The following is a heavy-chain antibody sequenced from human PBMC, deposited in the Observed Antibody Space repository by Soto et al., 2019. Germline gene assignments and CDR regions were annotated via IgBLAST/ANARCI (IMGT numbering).Heavy chain of an antibody. CDR3: ARDWVVPCSSTSCYYYYGMDV. D-gene: IGHD2-2*01. CDR2: ISYDGDNE. J-gene: IGHJ6*02. Sequence: GGSLRLSCAASGFTFSNYGMHWVRQAPGKGLEWVAIISYDGDNEYYADSVRGRFTISRDNSKNTLYLQMNSLRAEDTAVYYCARDWVVPCSSTSCYYYYGMDVWGQGTTVTVSS. V-gene: IGHV3-30*03. CDR1: GFTFSNYG.